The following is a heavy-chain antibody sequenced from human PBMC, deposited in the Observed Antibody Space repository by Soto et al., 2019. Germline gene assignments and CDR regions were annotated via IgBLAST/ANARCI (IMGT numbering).Heavy chain of an antibody. V-gene: IGHV1-46*03. CDR1: GDALTTYY. Sequence: ASVKVDCKGCGDALTTYYLHWVRQAPGQGLEWLGMIYPSGGGATYAQKFLGRLTMTRDTSTNTVDMELSSLISEDTAVYYCVRGGSVVVVTAPFDYWG. J-gene: IGHJ4*01. CDR2: IYPSGGGA. CDR3: VRGGSVVVVTAPFDY. D-gene: IGHD2-21*02.